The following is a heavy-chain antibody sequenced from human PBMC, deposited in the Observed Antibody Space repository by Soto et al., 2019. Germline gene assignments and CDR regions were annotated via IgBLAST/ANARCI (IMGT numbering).Heavy chain of an antibody. CDR1: GGSISCSC. Sequence: PSETRSRTWTVSGGSISCSCWSWILQPPGKGLEWIGNIYFSGSTNYNPSLKSRFTISIDTSKNQFSLKVTSVTAADTAVYFCATSKGFSIGSFDYWGQGALVTVSS. CDR3: ATSKGFSIGSFDY. V-gene: IGHV4-59*01. J-gene: IGHJ4*02. D-gene: IGHD3-10*01. CDR2: IYFSGST.